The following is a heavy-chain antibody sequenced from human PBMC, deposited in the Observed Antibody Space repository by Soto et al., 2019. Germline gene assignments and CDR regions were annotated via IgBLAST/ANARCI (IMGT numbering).Heavy chain of an antibody. CDR3: AKGVRSYYYYGMDV. CDR2: ISGSGGST. D-gene: IGHD3-22*01. Sequence: EVQLLESGGDLVQPGGSLRLSCAASGFTFSSYAMTWVRQAPGKGLEWVSGISGSGGSTYYADSVKGRFTISRDNSKNTMYLQMNSLRAADTAVYYCAKGVRSYYYYGMDVWGQGTTVTVSS. CDR1: GFTFSSYA. J-gene: IGHJ6*02. V-gene: IGHV3-23*01.